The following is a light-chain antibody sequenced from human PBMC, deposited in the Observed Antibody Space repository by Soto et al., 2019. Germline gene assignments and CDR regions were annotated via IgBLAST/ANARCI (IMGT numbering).Light chain of an antibody. CDR2: SND. CDR3: QSYDSSLSGSV. CDR1: SSNIGAGYA. J-gene: IGLJ3*02. V-gene: IGLV1-40*01. Sequence: QLVLTQPPSVSGAPGQGVTISCTGSSSNIGAGYAVHWYQQLPGTAPKLLIYSNDNRPSGVPDRFSGSKSGTSASLAITGLQAEDEADYYCQSYDSSLSGSVFGGGTKLTVL.